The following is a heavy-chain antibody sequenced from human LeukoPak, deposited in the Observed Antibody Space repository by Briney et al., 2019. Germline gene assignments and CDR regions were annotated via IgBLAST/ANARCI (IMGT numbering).Heavy chain of an antibody. D-gene: IGHD6-13*01. J-gene: IGHJ4*02. Sequence: GGSLRLSCAASGFTFSSYAMSWVRQAPGKGLEWVSAITGSGGSTYYADSVKGRFTISRDNSKNTLYLQVNSLGAEDTAVYYCAKTHSSSWYSNDYWGQGTLVTVSS. CDR1: GFTFSSYA. CDR2: ITGSGGST. CDR3: AKTHSSSWYSNDY. V-gene: IGHV3-23*01.